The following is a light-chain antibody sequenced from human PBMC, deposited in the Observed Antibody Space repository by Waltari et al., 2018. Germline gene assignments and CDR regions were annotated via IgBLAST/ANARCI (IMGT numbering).Light chain of an antibody. CDR3: GTWDTSLSALI. Sequence: QSVLTQPPSVSAAPGQKVTISCSGSSSNIGNDYVSWYQQLPGTAPKLFIYEKNNRPSGIPDRCSGSKSGTSATLGITGLQTGDEADYYCGTWDTSLSALIFGGGTKLTVL. CDR1: SSNIGNDY. CDR2: EKN. J-gene: IGLJ2*01. V-gene: IGLV1-51*02.